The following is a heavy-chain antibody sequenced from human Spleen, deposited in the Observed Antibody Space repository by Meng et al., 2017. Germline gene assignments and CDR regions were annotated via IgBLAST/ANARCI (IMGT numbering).Heavy chain of an antibody. Sequence: GGSLRLSCAASGFTLSNYAMGWVRPAAGKGLEWVSGSSGSGGTTYYVDSVKGRFIISRDNSKNTLYLQLNSLRAEDTAVYYCAKDRQGGNNFWDSDYWGQGTLVTVSS. J-gene: IGHJ4*02. CDR1: GFTLSNYA. CDR2: SSGSGGTT. D-gene: IGHD4-23*01. V-gene: IGHV3-23*01. CDR3: AKDRQGGNNFWDSDY.